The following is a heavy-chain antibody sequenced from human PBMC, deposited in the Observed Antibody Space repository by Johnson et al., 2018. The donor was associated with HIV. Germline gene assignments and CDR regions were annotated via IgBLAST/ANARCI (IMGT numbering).Heavy chain of an antibody. CDR3: AKGGYCRGGSCYPDAFDI. Sequence: VQLVESGGGLVQPGGSLRLSCGASAFTFSSNDMKWVRQAPGKGLEWVSPISGSDHSTYYADSVRGRFTISRDNSKNTLYLQMNSLRAEDTAVYYCAKGGYCRGGSCYPDAFDIWGQGTMVTVSS. CDR2: ISGSDHST. CDR1: AFTFSSND. V-gene: IGHV3-23*04. J-gene: IGHJ3*02. D-gene: IGHD2-15*01.